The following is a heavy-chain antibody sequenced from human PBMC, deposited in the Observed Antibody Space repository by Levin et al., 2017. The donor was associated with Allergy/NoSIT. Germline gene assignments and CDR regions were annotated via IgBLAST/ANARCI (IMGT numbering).Heavy chain of an antibody. J-gene: IGHJ4*02. D-gene: IGHD2-2*01. CDR1: GFTFSNAW. CDR2: IKSKTDGGTT. V-gene: IGHV3-15*01. Sequence: KAGGSLRLSCAASGFTFSNAWMSWVRQAPGKGLEWVGRIKSKTDGGTTDFAAPVKGRFTISRDDSKNTLYLQMNSLQTEDTAVYYCTTEGPGYCSSPSCYLFDYWGQGTLVTVSS. CDR3: TTEGPGYCSSPSCYLFDY.